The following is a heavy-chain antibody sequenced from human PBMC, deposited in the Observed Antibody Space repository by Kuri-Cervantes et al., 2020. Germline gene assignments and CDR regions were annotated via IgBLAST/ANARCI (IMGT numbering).Heavy chain of an antibody. D-gene: IGHD4-17*01. CDR1: GISINSGIYY. V-gene: IGHV4-30-4*08. Sequence: SETLSLTCNVSGISINSGIYYWAWIRQPPGKGLEWIGYIYYSGSTYYNPSLKSRVTISVDTSKNQFSLKPSSVTAADTAVYYCARVDGDYTAWGQGTLVTVSS. CDR3: ARVDGDYTA. CDR2: IYYSGST. J-gene: IGHJ5*02.